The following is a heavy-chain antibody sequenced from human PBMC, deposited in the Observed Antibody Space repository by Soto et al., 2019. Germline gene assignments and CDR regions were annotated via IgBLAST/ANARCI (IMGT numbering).Heavy chain of an antibody. J-gene: IGHJ6*02. D-gene: IGHD1-26*01. CDR1: GYIFASYG. CDR2: ISAYNGNT. Sequence: QVQLVQSGAEVKKPGASVKVSCNASGYIFASYGISWVRQAPGQGLEWMGWISAYNGNTNYAQKLQGRVTRSTDTSSSTAYMVLRSLRSDDTAVYYCGRSVGLGYGMDVWGQGTTVTVSS. V-gene: IGHV1-18*01. CDR3: GRSVGLGYGMDV.